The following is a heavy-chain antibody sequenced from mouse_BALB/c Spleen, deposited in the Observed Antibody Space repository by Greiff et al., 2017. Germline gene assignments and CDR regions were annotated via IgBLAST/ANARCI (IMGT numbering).Heavy chain of an antibody. J-gene: IGHJ4*01. Sequence: LQQPGSELVRPGASVKLSCKASGYTFTSYWMHWVKQRPGQGLEWIGNIYPGSGSTNYDEKFKSKATLTVDTSSSTGYMQLSSLTSEDSAVYYCTRSKDYYAMDYWGQGTSVTVSS. CDR2: IYPGSGST. CDR3: TRSKDYYAMDY. V-gene: IGHV1S22*01. CDR1: GYTFTSYW.